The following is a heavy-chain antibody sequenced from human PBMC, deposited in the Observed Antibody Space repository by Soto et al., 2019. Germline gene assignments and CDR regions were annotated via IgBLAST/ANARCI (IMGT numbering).Heavy chain of an antibody. CDR1: GGSISTYY. V-gene: IGHV4-59*08. J-gene: IGHJ6*03. D-gene: IGHD4-4*01. CDR3: ARQRAADSSYVYYYYYMDV. CDR2: MDYSGST. Sequence: SETLSLTCTVSGGSISTYYWSWIRQPPGKGLEWIGYMDYSGSTNYNPSLKSRVTISVDTSKNQYSLKLSSVTAADTAVYYCARQRAADSSYVYYYYYMDVWGKGTTVTVSS.